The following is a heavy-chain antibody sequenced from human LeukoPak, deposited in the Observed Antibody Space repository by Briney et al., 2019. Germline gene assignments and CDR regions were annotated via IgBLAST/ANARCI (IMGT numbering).Heavy chain of an antibody. V-gene: IGHV3-74*01. CDR1: GFTFSSYW. J-gene: IGHJ6*02. D-gene: IGHD2-15*01. Sequence: GGSLRLSCAASGFTFSSYWMHWVRQAPGKGLVWVPRINSDGSSTRYADSVKGRFTISRDNAKNTLYLQMNTLRAEDTAVYYCARVGCSGGSCYQGLYYYYGMDVWGQGTTVTVSS. CDR3: ARVGCSGGSCYQGLYYYYGMDV. CDR2: INSDGSST.